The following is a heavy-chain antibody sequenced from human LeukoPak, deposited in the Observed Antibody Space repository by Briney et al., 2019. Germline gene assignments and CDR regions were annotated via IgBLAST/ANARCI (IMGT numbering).Heavy chain of an antibody. CDR2: IYYSGST. CDR1: GGSISSSY. Sequence: SETLSLTCTVSGGSISSSYWSWIRQPPGKGLEWIEYIYYSGSTNYNPSLKSRVTISVDTSKNQFSLKLSSVTAADTAVYYCAGPSSPRYYYYGMDVWGQGTTVTVSS. CDR3: AGPSSPRYYYYGMDV. V-gene: IGHV4-59*12. J-gene: IGHJ6*02.